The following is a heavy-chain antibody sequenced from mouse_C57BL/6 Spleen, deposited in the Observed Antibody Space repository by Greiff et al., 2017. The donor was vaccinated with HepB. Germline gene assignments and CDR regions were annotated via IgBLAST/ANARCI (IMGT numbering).Heavy chain of an antibody. CDR3: ARDYGSAGWFAY. CDR1: GYTFTSYW. V-gene: IGHV1-59*01. J-gene: IGHJ3*01. Sequence: QVQLQQSGAELVRPGTSVKLSCKASGYTFTSYWMHWVKQRPGQGLEWIGVIDPSDSYTNYNQKFKGKATLTVDTSSSTAYMQLSSLTSEDSAVYYCARDYGSAGWFAYWGQGTLVTVSA. D-gene: IGHD1-1*01. CDR2: IDPSDSYT.